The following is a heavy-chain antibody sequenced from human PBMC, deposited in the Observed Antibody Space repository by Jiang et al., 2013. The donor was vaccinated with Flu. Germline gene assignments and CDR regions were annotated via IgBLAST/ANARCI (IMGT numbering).Heavy chain of an antibody. CDR3: VRDNSAYYYDLGDYSYGMDV. D-gene: IGHD3-22*01. Sequence: YGAEVKKPGAAVKVSCKASGYTFTSYGINWVRQAPGQGLEWLGRISANKGNTNYAQKVQGRVTMTTETSTTTAYMELRSLRSDDTAVYYCVRDNSAYYYDLGDYSYGMDVWGQGPRSPSP. J-gene: IGHJ6*02. CDR1: GYTFTSYG. V-gene: IGHV1-18*04. CDR2: ISANKGNT.